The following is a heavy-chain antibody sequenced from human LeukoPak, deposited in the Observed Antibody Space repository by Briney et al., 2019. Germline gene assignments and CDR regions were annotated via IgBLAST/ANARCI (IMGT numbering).Heavy chain of an antibody. CDR1: GFTFSSYA. D-gene: IGHD2-2*02. CDR3: AKDWGYCSSTSCYILSAGFDY. CDR2: IRYDGSNK. V-gene: IGHV3-30*02. J-gene: IGHJ4*02. Sequence: GGSLRLSCAASGFTFSSYAMHWVRQAPGKGLEWVAFIRYDGSNKYYADSVKGRFTISRDNSKNTLYLQMNSLRAEDTAVYYCAKDWGYCSSTSCYILSAGFDYWGQGTLVTVSS.